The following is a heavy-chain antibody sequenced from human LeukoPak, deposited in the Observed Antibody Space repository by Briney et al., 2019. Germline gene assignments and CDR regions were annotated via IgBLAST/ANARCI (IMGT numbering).Heavy chain of an antibody. D-gene: IGHD3-9*01. J-gene: IGHJ4*02. V-gene: IGHV3-9*01. CDR1: GFTFDDYA. CDR2: ISWNSDNI. Sequence: GGSLRLSCAASGFTFDDYAMHWVRQAPGKGLEWVSGISWNSDNIGYVDSVKGRFTISRDNAKNSLYLQMNSLRTEDTALYYCAKPLSDRYYGILTGPGFDYWGQGTLVTVSS. CDR3: AKPLSDRYYGILTGPGFDY.